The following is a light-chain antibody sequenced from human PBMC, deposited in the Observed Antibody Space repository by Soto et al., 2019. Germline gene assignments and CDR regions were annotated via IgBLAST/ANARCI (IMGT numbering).Light chain of an antibody. J-gene: IGKJ2*01. CDR1: QSVSSY. CDR3: HQYDDGPYA. V-gene: IGKV3-15*01. Sequence: EIVMTQSPATLSVSPGERATLSCRASQSVSSYLAWYQQKPGKAPRLLIYGASTRATDVPARFSGSGSGTEFTLTISSLQSEDFAVYYCHQYDDGPYAFGQGTKVDIK. CDR2: GAS.